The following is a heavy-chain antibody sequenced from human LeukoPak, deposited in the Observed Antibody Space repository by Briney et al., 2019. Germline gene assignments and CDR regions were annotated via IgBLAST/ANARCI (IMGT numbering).Heavy chain of an antibody. CDR2: IYYSGST. CDR1: GGSISSGDYY. D-gene: IGHD1-26*01. J-gene: IGHJ4*02. Sequence: SETLSLTCTVPGGSISSGDYYWSWIRQPPGKGLEWIGYIYYSGSTYYNPSLKSRVTISVDTSKNQFSLKLSSVTAADTAVYYCARGRGSFTAYYFDYWGQGTLVTVSS. CDR3: ARGRGSFTAYYFDY. V-gene: IGHV4-30-4*01.